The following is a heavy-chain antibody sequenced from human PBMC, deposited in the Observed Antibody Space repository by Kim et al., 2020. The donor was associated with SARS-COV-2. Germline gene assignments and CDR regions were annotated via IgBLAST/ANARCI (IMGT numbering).Heavy chain of an antibody. CDR3: ARVGPMVRGVFRS. Sequence: GGSLRLSCAASGFTFSSYSMNWVRQAPGKGLEWVSSISSSSSYIYYADSVKGRFTISRDNAKNSLYLQMNSLRAEDTAVYYCARVGPMVRGVFRSWGQGTLVTVS. J-gene: IGHJ4*02. D-gene: IGHD3-10*01. CDR1: GFTFSSYS. V-gene: IGHV3-21*01. CDR2: ISSSSSYI.